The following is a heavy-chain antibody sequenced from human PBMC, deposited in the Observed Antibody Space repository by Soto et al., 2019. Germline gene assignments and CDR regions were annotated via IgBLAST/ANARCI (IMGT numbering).Heavy chain of an antibody. CDR2: IIPIFGTA. V-gene: IGHV1-69*13. J-gene: IGHJ5*02. CDR3: ARAHGLDYGEHNWFDP. CDR1: GGTFSSYA. Sequence: SVKVSCKASGGTFSSYAISWVRQAPGQGLEWMGGIIPIFGTANYAQKFQGRVTITADASTSTAYMELSSLRSDDTAVYYCARAHGLDYGEHNWFDPWGQGTLVTVSS. D-gene: IGHD4-17*01.